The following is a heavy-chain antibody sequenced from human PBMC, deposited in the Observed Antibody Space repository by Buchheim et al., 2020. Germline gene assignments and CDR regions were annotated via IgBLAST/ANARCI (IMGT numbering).Heavy chain of an antibody. CDR1: GGSISSYY. D-gene: IGHD2-15*01. CDR3: ATRGEDDIP. Sequence: QVQLQESGPGLVKPSETLSLTCTVSGGSISSYYWSWIRQPPGKGLEWIGEIYPSGTTNYNPSLKGRVTISMDQANNRFSLNLKSMTAADTAVYYCATRGEDDIPWGRG. J-gene: IGHJ2*01. CDR2: IYPSGTT. V-gene: IGHV4-4*09.